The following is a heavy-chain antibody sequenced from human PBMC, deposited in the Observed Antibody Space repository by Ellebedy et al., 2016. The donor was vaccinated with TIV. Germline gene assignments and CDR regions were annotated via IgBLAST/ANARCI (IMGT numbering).Heavy chain of an antibody. CDR3: AQRGADY. D-gene: IGHD3-16*01. CDR2: IHQDGSDK. V-gene: IGHV3-7*03. J-gene: IGHJ4*02. CDR1: GFTFSTYW. Sequence: PGGSLRLSCATSGFTFSTYWMAWVRQAPGKGLEWVANIHQDGSDKHYVDPVKGRFTISRDNAKNSLYLQMNSLRAEDTAVYYCAQRGADYWGQGTPVTVSS.